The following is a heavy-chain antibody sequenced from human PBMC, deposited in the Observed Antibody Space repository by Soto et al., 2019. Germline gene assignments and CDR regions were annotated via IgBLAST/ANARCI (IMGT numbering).Heavy chain of an antibody. CDR1: GFTFSSYG. CDR3: AKDGASSSWYPFDAFDI. Sequence: QVQLVESGGGVVQPGRSLRLSCAASGFTFSSYGMHWVRQAPGKGLEWVVVISYDGSNKYYADSVKGRFTISRDNSKNTLYLQMNSLRAEDTAVYYCAKDGASSSWYPFDAFDIWGQGTMVTVSS. J-gene: IGHJ3*02. V-gene: IGHV3-30*18. CDR2: ISYDGSNK. D-gene: IGHD6-13*01.